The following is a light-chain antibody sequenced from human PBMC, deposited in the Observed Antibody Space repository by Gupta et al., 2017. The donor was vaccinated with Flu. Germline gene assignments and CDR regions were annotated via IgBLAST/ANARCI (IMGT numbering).Light chain of an antibody. J-gene: IGLJ3*02. V-gene: IGLV2-18*02. CDR3: SSYTSDDTWV. CDR2: EVS. CDR1: SNDVGSYYR. Sequence: SVTISCTGTSNDVGSYYRVSWYQQSPGTAPKLIISEVSSRPSGVPDRLSGSTSGNTASLTISGLQPEDEADYYCSSYTSDDTWVFGGGTKLTVL.